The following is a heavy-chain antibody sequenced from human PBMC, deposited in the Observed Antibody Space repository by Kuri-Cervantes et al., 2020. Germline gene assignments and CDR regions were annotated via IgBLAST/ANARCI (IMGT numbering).Heavy chain of an antibody. Sequence: GESLKISCAASGFTFSSYGMHWVRQAPGKGLEWVAVISYDGSNKYYADSVKGRFTISRDNSKNTLYLQMNSLRAEDTAVYYCARDLAVAGTDLFDYWGQGTLVTVSS. CDR1: GFTFSSYG. CDR2: ISYDGSNK. D-gene: IGHD6-19*01. CDR3: ARDLAVAGTDLFDY. J-gene: IGHJ4*02. V-gene: IGHV3-30*03.